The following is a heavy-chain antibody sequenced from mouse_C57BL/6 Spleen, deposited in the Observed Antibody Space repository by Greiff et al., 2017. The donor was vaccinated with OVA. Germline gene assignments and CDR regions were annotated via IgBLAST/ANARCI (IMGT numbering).Heavy chain of an antibody. Sequence: QVQLQQPGAELVKPGASVKMSCKASGYTFTSYWITWVKQRPGQGLEWIGDIYPGSGSTNYNEKFKSKATLTVDTSSSTAYMQLSSLTSEDSAVYYGTRKVTTVVAKGDYFDYWGQGTTLTVSS. J-gene: IGHJ2*01. CDR1: GYTFTSYW. V-gene: IGHV1-55*01. CDR2: IYPGSGST. D-gene: IGHD1-1*01. CDR3: TRKVTTVVAKGDYFDY.